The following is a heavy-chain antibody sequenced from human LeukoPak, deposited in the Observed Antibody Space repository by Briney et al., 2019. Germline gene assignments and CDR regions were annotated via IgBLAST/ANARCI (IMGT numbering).Heavy chain of an antibody. D-gene: IGHD6-13*01. V-gene: IGHV3-23*01. Sequence: GGSLRLSCAASGFTFSSYAMSWVRQAPGKGLEWVSAISGSGGSTYYADSVKGRFTISRDNSKNTLYLQMGSLRAEDMAVYYCARDRRETGYSSSWYTNGDHDAFDIWGQGTMVTVSS. CDR3: ARDRRETGYSSSWYTNGDHDAFDI. CDR2: ISGSGGST. CDR1: GFTFSSYA. J-gene: IGHJ3*02.